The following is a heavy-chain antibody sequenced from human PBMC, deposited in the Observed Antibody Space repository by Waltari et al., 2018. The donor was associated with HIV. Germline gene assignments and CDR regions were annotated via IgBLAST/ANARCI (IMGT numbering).Heavy chain of an antibody. J-gene: IGHJ4*02. CDR2: MKIDGRTI. CDR3: SRDTFGEYDF. D-gene: IGHD3-3*01. Sequence: EVQLVQSGGGLIKPGGSLRLSCAASGFSVTNSWMHWVRQSPGKGLVWVSRMKIDGRTIDYADSVKGRFTISRDSAKNTLSLQMNSLREEDTAVYYCSRDTFGEYDFWGQGALVTVSS. V-gene: IGHV3-74*01. CDR1: GFSVTNSW.